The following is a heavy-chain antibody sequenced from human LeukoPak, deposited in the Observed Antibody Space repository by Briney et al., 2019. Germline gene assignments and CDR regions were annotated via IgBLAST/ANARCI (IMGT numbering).Heavy chain of an antibody. CDR2: ISGSGGST. V-gene: IGHV3-23*01. CDR1: GFTFSSYA. D-gene: IGHD2-15*01. J-gene: IGHJ4*02. CDR3: AKTKLGYCSGGSCYSRHYRLDY. Sequence: GGSLRLSCATSGFTFSSYAISWVRQAPGKGLEWVSAISGSGGSTYYADSVKGRFTISRDNCKNTLYLQMNSLRAEDTAVYYCAKTKLGYCSGGSCYSRHYRLDYWGQGTLVTVSS.